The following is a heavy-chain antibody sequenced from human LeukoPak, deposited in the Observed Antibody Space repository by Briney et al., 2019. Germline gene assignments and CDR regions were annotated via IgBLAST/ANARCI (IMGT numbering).Heavy chain of an antibody. CDR3: ARDRADSSGWFNYWYFAL. D-gene: IGHD6-19*01. CDR1: GFNVNSNY. J-gene: IGHJ2*01. V-gene: IGHV3-53*01. Sequence: GGSLRLSCAASGFNVNSNYMNWVRQAPGKGLEWGSAIYSGGSTYYADSVKSRFTISRDNSKNTLYLQMNSLRTEDTAVYYCARDRADSSGWFNYWYFALWGRGTLVTVSS. CDR2: IYSGGST.